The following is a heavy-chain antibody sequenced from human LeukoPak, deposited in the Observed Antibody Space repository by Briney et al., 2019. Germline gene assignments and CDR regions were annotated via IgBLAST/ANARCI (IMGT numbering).Heavy chain of an antibody. CDR1: GGSISGYY. CDR3: ARMTSYSSGCYFDY. CDR2: IYYSGTT. J-gene: IGHJ4*02. D-gene: IGHD6-19*01. V-gene: IGHV4-59*01. Sequence: PSETLSLTCTVTGGSISGYYWSWIRQPPGKGLEWLGFIYYSGTTNYNPSLKSRVTVSVDTSKNQFSLMLSSVTAADTAVYYCARMTSYSSGCYFDYWGQGTLVTVSS.